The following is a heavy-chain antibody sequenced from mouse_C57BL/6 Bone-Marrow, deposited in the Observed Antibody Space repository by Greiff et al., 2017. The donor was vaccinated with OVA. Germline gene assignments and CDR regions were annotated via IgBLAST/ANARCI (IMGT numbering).Heavy chain of an antibody. V-gene: IGHV1-64*01. CDR1: GYTFTSYW. D-gene: IGHD4-1*02. J-gene: IGHJ4*01. CDR3: ARGTQLGRAMDY. CDR2: IHPNSGST. Sequence: QLQQPGAELVKPGASVKLSCKASGYTFTSYWMHWVKQRPGQGLEWIGMIHPNSGSTNYNEKFKSKATLTVDKSSSTAYMQLSSLTSEDSAVYYCARGTQLGRAMDYWGQGTSVTVSS.